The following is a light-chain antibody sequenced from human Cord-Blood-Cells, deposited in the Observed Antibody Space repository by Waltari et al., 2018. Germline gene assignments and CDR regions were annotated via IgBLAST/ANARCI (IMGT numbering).Light chain of an antibody. CDR1: QSISSY. CDR3: QQSYSTPRT. CDR2: AAS. J-gene: IGKJ1*01. V-gene: IGKV1-39*01. Sequence: DIQMTQSPSSLSASVGDRVTITCRASQSISSYLNWNQQKPGKAPKLLIYAASSLQSGVPSRFSGSGSGTDLTLTISSLQPEDFATYYCQQSYSTPRTFGQGTKVEIK.